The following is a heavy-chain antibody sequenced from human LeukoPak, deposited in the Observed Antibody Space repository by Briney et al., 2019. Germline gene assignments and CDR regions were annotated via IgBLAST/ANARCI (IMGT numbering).Heavy chain of an antibody. CDR2: INAGNGNT. D-gene: IGHD3-10*01. CDR1: GYTFTSYA. V-gene: IGHV1-3*01. CDR3: ARDLWFGEWWESPMVY. J-gene: IGHJ4*02. Sequence: GASVKVSCKASGYTFTSYAMHWVRQAPGQRLEWMGWINAGNGNTKYSQKFQGRVTITRDTSASTAYMELSGLRSEDTAVYYCARDLWFGEWWESPMVYWGQGTLVTVSS.